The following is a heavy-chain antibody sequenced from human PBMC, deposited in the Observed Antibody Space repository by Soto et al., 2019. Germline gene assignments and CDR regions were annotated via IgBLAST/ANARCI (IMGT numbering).Heavy chain of an antibody. J-gene: IGHJ6*02. CDR1: RYSFTSYD. CDR2: MSPHSGNT. D-gene: IGHD3-10*01. CDR3: ARSALPMTDRTAGVPYYYGMDV. V-gene: IGHV1-8*01. Sequence: GASVKVSCKASRYSFTSYDLNWVRQATGQGLEWMGWMSPHSGNTGYAQKFQGRVTMTRDTSVGTAYMELSSLRSEDTAVYYCARSALPMTDRTAGVPYYYGMDVWGQGTAVTVSS.